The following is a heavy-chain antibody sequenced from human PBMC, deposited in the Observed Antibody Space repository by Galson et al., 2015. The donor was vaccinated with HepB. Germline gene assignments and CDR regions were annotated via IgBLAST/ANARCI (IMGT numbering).Heavy chain of an antibody. J-gene: IGHJ4*02. CDR2: INSDGSST. CDR1: GFTFSSYW. Sequence: SLRLSCAASGFTFSSYWMHWVRQAPGKGLVWVSRINSDGSSTSYADSVKGRFTISRDNAKNTLYLQMNSLRAEDTAVYYCARGGGYSYGTVDYWGQGTLVTVSP. V-gene: IGHV3-74*01. D-gene: IGHD5-18*01. CDR3: ARGGGYSYGTVDY.